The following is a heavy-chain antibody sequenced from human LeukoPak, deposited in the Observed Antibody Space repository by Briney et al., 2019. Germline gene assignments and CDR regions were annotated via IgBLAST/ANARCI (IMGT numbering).Heavy chain of an antibody. CDR2: IYYSGST. V-gene: IGHV4-59*01. D-gene: IGHD3-9*01. Sequence: SETLSLTCTVSGGSISSYYWSWIRQPPGKGLEWIGYIYYSGSTNYNPSLKSRVTISVDTSKNQFSLKLSSVTAADTAVYYCAGGQLRYFDWLFPTDYWGQGTLVTVSS. CDR3: AGGQLRYFDWLFPTDY. J-gene: IGHJ4*02. CDR1: GGSISSYY.